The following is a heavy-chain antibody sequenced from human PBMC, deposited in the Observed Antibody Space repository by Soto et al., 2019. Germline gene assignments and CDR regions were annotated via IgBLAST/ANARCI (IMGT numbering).Heavy chain of an antibody. J-gene: IGHJ4*02. CDR1: GGSISSGDYY. Sequence: QVQLQESGPGLVKPSQTLSLTCTVSGGSISSGDYYWSWIRQPPGKGLEWIGYIYYSGSTYYNPSLKSRVTISVDTSKNQFSLKLSSVTAADTAVYYCARSPDCGGDCYSWTHFDYWDQGTLVTVSS. CDR2: IYYSGST. D-gene: IGHD2-21*02. V-gene: IGHV4-30-4*01. CDR3: ARSPDCGGDCYSWTHFDY.